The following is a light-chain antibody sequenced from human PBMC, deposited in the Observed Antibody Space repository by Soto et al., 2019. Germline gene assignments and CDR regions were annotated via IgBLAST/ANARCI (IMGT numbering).Light chain of an antibody. J-gene: IGLJ2*01. V-gene: IGLV1-51*02. CDR3: GTWDSSLSAGV. CDR2: ENN. Sequence: QSVLTQPPSVSAAPGQKVTISCSGSSSNIGNNYVSWYQQLPGTAPKLPIYENNKRPSGIPDRFSGSKSGTSATLGITGLQTGDEADYYCGTWDSSLSAGVFGGGTKSPS. CDR1: SSNIGNNY.